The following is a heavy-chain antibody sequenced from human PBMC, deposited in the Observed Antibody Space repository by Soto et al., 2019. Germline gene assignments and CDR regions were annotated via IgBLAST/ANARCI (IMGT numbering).Heavy chain of an antibody. CDR2: IKQDGSEK. V-gene: IGHV3-7*01. D-gene: IGHD6-19*01. J-gene: IGHJ5*02. CDR3: ARDSSGWQKNWFAP. CDR1: GFTFSSYW. Sequence: EVQLVESGGGLVQPGGSLRLSCAASGFTFSSYWMSWVRQAPGKGLEWVDNIKQDGSEKYYVDSVKGRFTISRDNAKNSLYLQMNSLRAEDTAVYYCARDSSGWQKNWFAPWGQGTLVTVSS.